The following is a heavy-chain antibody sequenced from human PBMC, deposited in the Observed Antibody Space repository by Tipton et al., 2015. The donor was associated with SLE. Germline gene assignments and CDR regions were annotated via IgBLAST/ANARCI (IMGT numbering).Heavy chain of an antibody. CDR1: GGPFSGYY. D-gene: IGHD3-3*01. CDR2: INHSGST. CDR3: ARGGVTIFGVVIRSKLDV. V-gene: IGHV4-34*01. J-gene: IGHJ6*02. Sequence: TLSLTCAVYGGPFSGYYWSWIRQPPGKGLEWIGEINHSGSTNYNPSLKSRVPISVDTSKNQFSLKLSSVTAADTAVYYCARGGVTIFGVVIRSKLDVWGQGTTVTVSS.